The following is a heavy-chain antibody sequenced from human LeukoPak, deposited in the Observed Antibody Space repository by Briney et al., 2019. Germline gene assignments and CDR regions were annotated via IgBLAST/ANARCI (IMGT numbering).Heavy chain of an antibody. CDR1: GGSISSYY. J-gene: IGHJ4*02. V-gene: IGHV4-59*12. Sequence: PSETLSLTCTVSGGSISSYYWSWIRQPPGKGLEWIGYIYYSGSTNYNPSLKSRVTMSVDTSKNQFSLKLSSVTAADTAVYYCAREGEVRYGDYFDYWGQGTLVTVSS. CDR3: AREGEVRYGDYFDY. CDR2: IYYSGST. D-gene: IGHD4-17*01.